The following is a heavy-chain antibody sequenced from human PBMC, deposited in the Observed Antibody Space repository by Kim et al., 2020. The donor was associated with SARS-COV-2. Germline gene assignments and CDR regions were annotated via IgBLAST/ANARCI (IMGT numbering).Heavy chain of an antibody. CDR3: AREGDGYGVDY. CDR1: GFTFSSYC. CDR2: ITSDGSST. Sequence: GGSLRLSCAASGFTFSSYCMHWVRQAPGKGLEWVSRITSDGSSTNYADSVKGRFTISRDNAKNTLYLQMNSLRAEDTAVYYCAREGDGYGVDYCGQGSLVTVSS. J-gene: IGHJ4*02. V-gene: IGHV3-74*01. D-gene: IGHD3-22*01.